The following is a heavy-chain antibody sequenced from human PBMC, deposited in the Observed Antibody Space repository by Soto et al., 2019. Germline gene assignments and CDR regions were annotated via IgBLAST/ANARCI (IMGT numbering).Heavy chain of an antibody. D-gene: IGHD1-26*01. CDR1: GFTFSSYA. V-gene: IGHV3-23*01. J-gene: IGHJ4*02. CDR3: AKVRTVGATIGYYFDY. Sequence: GGSLRLSCAASGFTFSSYAMSWVRQAPGKGLEWVSAISGSGGSTYYADSVKGRFTISRDNSKNTLYLQMNSLRAEDTAVYYCAKVRTVGATIGYYFDYWGQGTLVTVSS. CDR2: ISGSGGST.